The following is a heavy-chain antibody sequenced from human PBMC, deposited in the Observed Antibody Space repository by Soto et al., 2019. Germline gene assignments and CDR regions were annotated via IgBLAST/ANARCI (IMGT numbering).Heavy chain of an antibody. V-gene: IGHV1-69*13. CDR1: GGIFTRYD. Sequence: SVKVSCKASGGIFTRYDIRWVRQAPGQGLEWMGAIIPIFGTANYAQKFQGRVTITADATTSTAYMELSSLRSEDTAMYYCAINEGRDVSTFDYWGQGTLVTVS. CDR3: AINEGRDVSTFDY. J-gene: IGHJ4*02. D-gene: IGHD3-10*02. CDR2: IIPIFGTA.